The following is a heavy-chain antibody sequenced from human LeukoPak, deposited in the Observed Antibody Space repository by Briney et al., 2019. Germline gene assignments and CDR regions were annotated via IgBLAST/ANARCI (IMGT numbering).Heavy chain of an antibody. CDR3: ARTVRLGELSPSYYFDY. CDR1: GFTFSSYA. J-gene: IGHJ4*02. D-gene: IGHD3-16*02. V-gene: IGHV3-23*01. CDR2: ISGSGGST. Sequence: GGSLRLSCAASGFTFSSYAMSWVRQAPGKGLEWVSAISGSGGSTYYADSVKGRFTISRDNSKNTLYLQMNSLRAEDTAVYYCARTVRLGELSPSYYFDYWGQGTLVTVSS.